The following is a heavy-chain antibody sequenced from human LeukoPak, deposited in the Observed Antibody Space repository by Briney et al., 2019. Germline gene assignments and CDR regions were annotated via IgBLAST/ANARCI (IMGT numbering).Heavy chain of an antibody. J-gene: IGHJ6*04. V-gene: IGHV3-23*01. CDR3: ARVNVLGITIFGVGPLDV. Sequence: GGSLRLSCAASGFTFSSYAMNWVRQAPGKGLEWVSGSSVSGGSTYYADSMKGRFTISRDNAKNSLYLQMNSLRAEDTAVYYCARVNVLGITIFGVGPLDVWGKGTTVTVSS. D-gene: IGHD3-3*01. CDR1: GFTFSSYA. CDR2: SSVSGGST.